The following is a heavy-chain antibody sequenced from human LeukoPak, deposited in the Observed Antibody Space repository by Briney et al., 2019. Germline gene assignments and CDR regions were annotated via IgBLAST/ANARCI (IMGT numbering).Heavy chain of an antibody. V-gene: IGHV1-69*13. J-gene: IGHJ3*02. Sequence: SVKVSCRASGGTFSSYAISWVPQAPGQGLEWMGGIIPIFGTANYAQKFQGRVTITADESTSTAYMELTSLRSEDTAVYYCARGLGWELLGAFDIWGQGTMVTVSS. CDR3: ARGLGWELLGAFDI. CDR2: IIPIFGTA. D-gene: IGHD1-26*01. CDR1: GGTFSSYA.